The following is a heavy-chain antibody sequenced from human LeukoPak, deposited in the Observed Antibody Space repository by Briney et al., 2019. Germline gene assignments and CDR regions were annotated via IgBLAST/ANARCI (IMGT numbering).Heavy chain of an antibody. J-gene: IGHJ4*02. D-gene: IGHD4-17*01. V-gene: IGHV4-4*02. CDR2: IYHSGNT. CDR3: ARNGDSASVVD. Sequence: SETLSLTCAVSGGSISSGNWWSWIRQTPGKGLEWIGEIYHSGNTVYNPPFKSRATISVDNSKNQFSLKLTSVTAADTAVYYCARNGDSASVVDWGQGTLVTVSS. CDR1: GGSISSGNW.